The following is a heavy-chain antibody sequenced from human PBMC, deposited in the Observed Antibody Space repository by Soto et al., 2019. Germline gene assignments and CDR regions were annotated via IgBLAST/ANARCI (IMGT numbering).Heavy chain of an antibody. CDR3: ARESGYDFDFDY. CDR2: IYYSGST. CDR1: GGSISSYY. D-gene: IGHD5-12*01. Sequence: SETLCLTCTVSGGSISSYYWNWIRQPPGKGLEWIGYIYYSGSTNYNPSLKSRVTISVDTSKNQFSLKLSSVTAADTAVYYCARESGYDFDFDYWGQGTLVTVSS. J-gene: IGHJ4*02. V-gene: IGHV4-59*01.